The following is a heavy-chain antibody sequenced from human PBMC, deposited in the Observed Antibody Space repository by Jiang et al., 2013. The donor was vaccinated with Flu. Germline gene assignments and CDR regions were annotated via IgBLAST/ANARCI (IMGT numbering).Heavy chain of an antibody. CDR3: ARDRAARVTMVRLYNWFDP. J-gene: IGHJ5*02. Sequence: WINAGNGNTKYSXKFQGRVTITRDTSASTAYMELSSLRSEDTAVYYCARDRAARVTMVRLYNWFDPWGQGTLVTVSS. D-gene: IGHD3-10*01. CDR2: INAGNGNT. V-gene: IGHV1-3*01.